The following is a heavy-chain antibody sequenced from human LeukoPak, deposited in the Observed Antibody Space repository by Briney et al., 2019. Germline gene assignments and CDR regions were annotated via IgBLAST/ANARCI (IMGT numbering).Heavy chain of an antibody. J-gene: IGHJ3*02. CDR1: GGSISSGGYY. D-gene: IGHD6-19*01. Sequence: PSETLSLTCTVSGGSISSGGYYWRWIRQHPGKGLEWIGYIYYSGSTYYNPSLKSRVTISVDTSKNQFSLKLSSVTAADTAVYYCARDRIAVAGTGDAFDIWGQGTMVTVSS. V-gene: IGHV4-31*03. CDR3: ARDRIAVAGTGDAFDI. CDR2: IYYSGST.